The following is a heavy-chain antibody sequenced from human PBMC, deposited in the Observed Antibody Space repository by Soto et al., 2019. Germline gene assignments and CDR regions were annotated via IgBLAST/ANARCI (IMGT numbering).Heavy chain of an antibody. J-gene: IGHJ4*02. V-gene: IGHV1-8*01. CDR1: GYTFTSND. Sequence: QVQLVQSGAEVKKPGASVKVSCKASGYTFTSNDINWVRQASGQGLEWMGWMNPNTGGSGYAQDFQGRITMTRDTATSTAYMELTRLRSDDTAVYYCARGGPAAGYDLWGQGTLVTVSS. CDR3: ARGGPAAGYDL. D-gene: IGHD6-13*01. CDR2: MNPNTGGS.